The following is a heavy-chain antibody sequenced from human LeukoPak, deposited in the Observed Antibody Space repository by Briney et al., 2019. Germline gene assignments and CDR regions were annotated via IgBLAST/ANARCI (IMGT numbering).Heavy chain of an antibody. CDR3: ARVYSGYDWGFAY. CDR2: ISYEGSTS. CDR1: GFTFSNYG. V-gene: IGHV3-30*03. D-gene: IGHD5-12*01. J-gene: IGHJ4*02. Sequence: GGSLRLSCAASGFTFSNYGMQCVPQAPGKGLKWVAVISYEGSTSDYADSVKGRFTISRDNSKSTLILQMNGLRSEDTAVYYCARVYSGYDWGFAYWGQGNLVTVSS.